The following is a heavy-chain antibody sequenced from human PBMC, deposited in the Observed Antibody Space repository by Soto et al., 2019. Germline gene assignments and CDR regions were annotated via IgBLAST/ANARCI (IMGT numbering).Heavy chain of an antibody. CDR1: GGSINNYY. Sequence: SETLSLTCTVSGGSINNYYWSWIRQPPGKGLEWIGYSYYSGRTNYNPSLKSRVTISVDTSKNQFSLKLSSVTAADTAVFYCARASRRWFDPWGQGTLVTVSS. CDR3: ARASRRWFDP. J-gene: IGHJ5*02. CDR2: SYYSGRT. V-gene: IGHV4-59*12.